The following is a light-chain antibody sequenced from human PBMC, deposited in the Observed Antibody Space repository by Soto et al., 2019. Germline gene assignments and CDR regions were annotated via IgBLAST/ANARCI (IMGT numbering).Light chain of an antibody. CDR2: AAS. J-gene: IGKJ2*01. CDR1: RSFASSY. CDR3: QQYGPSPPYT. V-gene: IGKV3-20*01. Sequence: EIVLTQSPGTLSLSPGERATLSCRASRSFASSYLAWYQRKPGQAPRLLIYAASNRATGIPDRFTGGGSGTDFTLTISRVEPEDFAVYYCQQYGPSPPYTFGQGTKVDIK.